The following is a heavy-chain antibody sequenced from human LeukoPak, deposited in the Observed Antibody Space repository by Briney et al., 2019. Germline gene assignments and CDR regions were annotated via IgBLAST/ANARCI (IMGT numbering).Heavy chain of an antibody. J-gene: IGHJ3*02. CDR2: IYYSGST. Sequence: SETLSLTCTVSGGSISSYYWSWIRQPPGKGLEWIGYIYYSGSTNYNPSLKSRVTISVDTSKNQFSLKLSSVTAADTAVYYCARFKNYDILTGYFLDAFDIWGQGTMVTVSS. D-gene: IGHD3-9*01. CDR3: ARFKNYDILTGYFLDAFDI. V-gene: IGHV4-59*08. CDR1: GGSISSYY.